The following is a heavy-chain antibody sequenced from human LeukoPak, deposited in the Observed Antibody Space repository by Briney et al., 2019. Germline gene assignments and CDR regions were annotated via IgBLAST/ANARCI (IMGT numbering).Heavy chain of an antibody. CDR2: IYSGGST. V-gene: IGHV3-53*01. J-gene: IGHJ5*02. CDR1: GFTVSSNY. D-gene: IGHD6-13*01. Sequence: GGSLRLSCAASGFTVSSNYISWVRQAPGKGLEWVSIIYSGGSTYYADSVKGRFTISRDNSKNTVYLQLNSLRAEDTAVYYCGRTTAGSGNWFDPWGQGTLVTVSP. CDR3: GRTTAGSGNWFDP.